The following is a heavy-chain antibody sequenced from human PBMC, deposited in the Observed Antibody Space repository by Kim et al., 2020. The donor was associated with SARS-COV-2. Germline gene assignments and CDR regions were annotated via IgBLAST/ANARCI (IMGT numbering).Heavy chain of an antibody. D-gene: IGHD3-10*01. Sequence: GGSLRLSCAASGFTFSSYAMSWVRQAPGKGLEWVSAISGSGGSTYYADSVKGRFTISRDNSKNTLYLQMTSLRAEDTAVYYCAKAHRGVIISTAFDIWGQGTMVTVSS. J-gene: IGHJ3*02. CDR2: ISGSGGST. CDR3: AKAHRGVIISTAFDI. CDR1: GFTFSSYA. V-gene: IGHV3-23*01.